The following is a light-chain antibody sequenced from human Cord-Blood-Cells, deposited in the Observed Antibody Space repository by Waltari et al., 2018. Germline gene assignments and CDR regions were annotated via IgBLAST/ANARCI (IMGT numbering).Light chain of an antibody. CDR2: AAS. CDR1: QGISNF. CDR3: QKYNSAPYT. Sequence: DIQMTQSPSSLSASVVDRVAITYRESQGISNFLAWCQQKPGKFPKLLIYAASTLQSVVPSRFSGSGSGTDFTLTISSLQPEDVATYYCQKYNSAPYTFGQGTKLEIK. J-gene: IGKJ2*01. V-gene: IGKV1-27*01.